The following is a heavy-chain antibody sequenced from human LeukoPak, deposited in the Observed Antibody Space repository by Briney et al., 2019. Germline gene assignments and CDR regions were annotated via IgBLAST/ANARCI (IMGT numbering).Heavy chain of an antibody. CDR1: GFTFDDYG. D-gene: IGHD3-9*01. V-gene: IGHV3-20*04. Sequence: RSGGSLRLSCAASGFTFDDYGMSWVRQAPGKGLEWVSGINWNGGSTGYADSVKGRFTISRDNAKNSLYLQMNSLRIEDTAVYYCARGFRYFEVGRQKGGQGTLVTVSS. CDR3: ARGFRYFEVGRQK. CDR2: INWNGGST. J-gene: IGHJ4*02.